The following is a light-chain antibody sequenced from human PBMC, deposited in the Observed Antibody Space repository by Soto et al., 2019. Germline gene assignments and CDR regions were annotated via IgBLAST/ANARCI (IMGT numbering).Light chain of an antibody. CDR2: GAS. CDR1: QSISSNY. V-gene: IGKV3-20*01. Sequence: EIVLTQSPGTLSLSPGERATLSCRASQSISSNYLAWYQQKPGQAPRLLIYGASSRATGIPDRFSGSGSGTDFTLTISRLEPEDSAIYYCQQYGSWTSGQGTKVEIK. J-gene: IGKJ1*01. CDR3: QQYGSWT.